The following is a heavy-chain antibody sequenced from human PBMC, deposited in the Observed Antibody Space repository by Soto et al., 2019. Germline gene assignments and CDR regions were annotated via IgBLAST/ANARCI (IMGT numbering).Heavy chain of an antibody. V-gene: IGHV3-23*01. CDR3: AKALVGAHSCFDY. J-gene: IGHJ4*02. CDR1: GFTFSSYA. Sequence: PGGSLRLSCAASGFTFSSYAMSWVRQAPGKGLKWISSISGSGTSTYYADSVKGRFTISRDNSKNTLYLQMNSLRAEDTAVYYCAKALVGAHSCFDYCGQGTLVTVSS. D-gene: IGHD1-26*01. CDR2: ISGSGTST.